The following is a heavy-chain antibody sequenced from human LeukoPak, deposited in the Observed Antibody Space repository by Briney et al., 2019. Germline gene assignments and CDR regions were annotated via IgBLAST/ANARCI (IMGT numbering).Heavy chain of an antibody. CDR3: ARRHRHLGVV. J-gene: IGHJ4*02. V-gene: IGHV4-39*02. Sequence: SETLSLTCHVSGGSITTSGYYWGWIRQPPGEGLEWIGDFYYNGDTYYNPSLKSRVTISADTSRDHISLNLTSVTAADAALYYCARRHRHLGVVWGQEPWSSFTQ. CDR2: FYYNGDT. CDR1: GGSITTSGYY. D-gene: IGHD2-8*01.